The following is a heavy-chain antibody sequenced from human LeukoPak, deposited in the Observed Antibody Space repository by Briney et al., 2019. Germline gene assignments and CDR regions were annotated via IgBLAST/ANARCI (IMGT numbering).Heavy chain of an antibody. J-gene: IGHJ4*02. V-gene: IGHV3-7*05. CDR3: ARAGQLATFDY. CDR2: IKQGGNEK. CDR1: GFSFTTYW. D-gene: IGHD6-13*01. Sequence: PGGSLRLSCVASGFSFTTYWMRWVRQAPGKGLEWVANIKQGGNEKNYVDPVKGRFTISRDNAKNSLYLQMNSLRAEDTAVYYCARAGQLATFDYWGQGTLVTVSS.